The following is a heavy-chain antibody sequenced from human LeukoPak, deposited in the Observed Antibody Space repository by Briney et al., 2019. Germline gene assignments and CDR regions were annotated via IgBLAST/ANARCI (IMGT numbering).Heavy chain of an antibody. V-gene: IGHV3-23*01. CDR1: GFTFSTYA. Sequence: GGSLRLSCAASGFTFSTYAMNWVRQAPGKGPEWVSTISGNGVSTYYADSVKGRFTISRDNSKNTLYLQMNSLRAEDTAVYYCAKRENSGRYFPFDYWGQGTLVTVSS. D-gene: IGHD1-26*01. J-gene: IGHJ4*02. CDR3: AKRENSGRYFPFDY. CDR2: ISGNGVST.